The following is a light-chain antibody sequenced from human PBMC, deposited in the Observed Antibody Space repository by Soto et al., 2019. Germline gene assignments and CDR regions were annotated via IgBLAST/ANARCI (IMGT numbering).Light chain of an antibody. CDR2: GAS. Sequence: EIVLTQSPGTLSLSPGEGATLSCRASQSVSGDYLAWYQSKPGQAPRLLIHGASNRATGIPDRFSGSGSGTDFTLTISSLQSEDFAVYYCQQYNNWPKMYTFGQGTKLEIK. J-gene: IGKJ2*01. CDR3: QQYNNWPKMYT. V-gene: IGKV3-20*01. CDR1: QSVSGDY.